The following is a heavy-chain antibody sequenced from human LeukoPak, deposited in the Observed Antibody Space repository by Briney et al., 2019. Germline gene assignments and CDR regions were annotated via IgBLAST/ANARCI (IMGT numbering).Heavy chain of an antibody. CDR1: GFTFSSYS. J-gene: IGHJ6*02. CDR2: ISSSSSYI. V-gene: IGHV3-21*01. Sequence: GGSLRLSCAASGFTFSSYSMNWVRQAPGKGLEWVSSISSSSSYIYYADSVKGRFTISRDNAKNSLYLQMNSLRAEDTAVYYCGILTGHEPPEYGMDVWGQGTTVTVSS. D-gene: IGHD3-9*01. CDR3: GILTGHEPPEYGMDV.